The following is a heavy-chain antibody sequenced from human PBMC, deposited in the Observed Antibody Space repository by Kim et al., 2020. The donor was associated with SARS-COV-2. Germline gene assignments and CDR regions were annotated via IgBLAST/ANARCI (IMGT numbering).Heavy chain of an antibody. V-gene: IGHV3-21*01. CDR2: ISSSSSYI. J-gene: IGHJ4*02. Sequence: GGSLRLSCAASGFTFSSYSMNWVRQAPGKGLEWVSSISSSSSYIYYADSVKGRFTISRDNAKNSLYLQMNSLRAEDTAVYYCAREGGRGAARPTDYWGQGTLVTVSS. D-gene: IGHD6-6*01. CDR3: AREGGRGAARPTDY. CDR1: GFTFSSYS.